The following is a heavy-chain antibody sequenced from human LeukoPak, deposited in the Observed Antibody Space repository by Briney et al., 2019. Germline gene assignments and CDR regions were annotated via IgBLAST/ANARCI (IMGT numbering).Heavy chain of an antibody. D-gene: IGHD5-18*01. Sequence: ASVKVSCKASGYTLTSYDINWVRQATGQGLEWMGWMNPNSGNTGYAQKFQGRVTMTRNTSISTAYMELSSLRSEDTAVYYCARGPRFGRGYSYGSWGQGTLVTVSS. V-gene: IGHV1-8*01. CDR2: MNPNSGNT. CDR1: GYTLTSYD. J-gene: IGHJ5*02. CDR3: ARGPRFGRGYSYGS.